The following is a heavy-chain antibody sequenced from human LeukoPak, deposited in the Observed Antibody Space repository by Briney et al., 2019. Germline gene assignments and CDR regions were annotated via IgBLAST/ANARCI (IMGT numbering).Heavy chain of an antibody. J-gene: IGHJ6*02. CDR1: GFSLSTSGVG. V-gene: IGHV2-5*01. CDR3: AHSSHQDYYYGMDV. CDR2: IYWNDDK. Sequence: SGPTLVKPTQTLTLTCTFSGFSLSTSGVGVGWIRQPPGKALEWLALIYWNDDKRYSPSLRSGLTITKDTSKNQVVLTMTNMDPVDTATYYCAHSSHQDYYYGMDVWGQGTTVTVSS.